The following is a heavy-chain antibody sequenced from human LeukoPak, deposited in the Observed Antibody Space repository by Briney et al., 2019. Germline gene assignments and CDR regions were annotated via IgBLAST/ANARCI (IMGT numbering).Heavy chain of an antibody. Sequence: SETLSLTCTVSGGSISSSTYYWGWIRQPPGKGLEWIGSIYYSGSTYYNPSLKSRVTISVDTSKNQFSLKLSSVTAADTAVYYCARVDQLYPTITMVRGVTRWGQGTMVTVSS. D-gene: IGHD3-10*01. V-gene: IGHV4-39*01. CDR1: GGSISSSTYY. J-gene: IGHJ3*01. CDR2: IYYSGST. CDR3: ARVDQLYPTITMVRGVTR.